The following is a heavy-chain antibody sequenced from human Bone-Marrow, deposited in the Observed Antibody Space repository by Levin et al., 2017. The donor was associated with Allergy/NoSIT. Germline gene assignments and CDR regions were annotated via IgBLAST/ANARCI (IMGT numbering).Heavy chain of an antibody. CDR1: GASISSGGYY. CDR3: VRERTGRNYHDYYYMDV. J-gene: IGHJ6*03. Sequence: PSQTLSLTCTVSGASISSGGYYWGWVRHSPGKGLEWIGYIYYGGNSYYNPSLRSRVSLSVGTSKNEIALKLNSVTAADTAVYYCVRERTGRNYHDYYYMDVWGRGTRVTVSS. D-gene: IGHD4-17*01. V-gene: IGHV4-31*03. CDR2: IYYGGNS.